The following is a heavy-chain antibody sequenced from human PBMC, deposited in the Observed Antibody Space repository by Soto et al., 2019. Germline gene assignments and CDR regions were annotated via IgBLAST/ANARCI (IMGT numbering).Heavy chain of an antibody. D-gene: IGHD4-17*01. CDR1: GFSITDHY. J-gene: IGHJ6*02. V-gene: IGHV3-72*01. CDR2: TRDKGNSYST. Sequence: EVQLVESGGGLVQPGGSLRLSCAASGFSITDHYIDWVRQGPGKGLEWVGRTRDKGNSYSTAYAASVKGRFTISRDDSKNSVFLQMNSLTTEDTAVYYCYRPLSTVTTVLDVWGQGTTVTVSS. CDR3: YRPLSTVTTVLDV.